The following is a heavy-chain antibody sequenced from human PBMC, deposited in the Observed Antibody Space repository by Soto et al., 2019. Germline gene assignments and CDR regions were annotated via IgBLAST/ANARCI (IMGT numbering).Heavy chain of an antibody. Sequence: QVQLVQSGAEVKKPGSSVKVSCKASGGTFSSYAISWVRQAPGQGLEWMGGIIPIFGTANYAQKFQGRVTITEDESTSTAYMELSSLRSEDTAVYYCARGSLGGYCSSTSCREFDYWGQGTLVTVSS. CDR2: IIPIFGTA. J-gene: IGHJ4*02. CDR1: GGTFSSYA. V-gene: IGHV1-69*01. D-gene: IGHD2-2*01. CDR3: ARGSLGGYCSSTSCREFDY.